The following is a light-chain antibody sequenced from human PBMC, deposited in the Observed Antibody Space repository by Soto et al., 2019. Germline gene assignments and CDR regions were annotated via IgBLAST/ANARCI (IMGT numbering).Light chain of an antibody. CDR2: EAS. CDR3: CSYAGSSTLL. V-gene: IGLV2-23*01. Sequence: QSALTQPASVSGSPGQSITISCTGTSSDVGGYNLVSWYQQHPGKAPKLMIYEASKRPSGVSKRFSGSKSGNTASLTISGLQAEDEADYYCCSYAGSSTLLFGGGTKLTVL. CDR1: SSDVGGYNL. J-gene: IGLJ2*01.